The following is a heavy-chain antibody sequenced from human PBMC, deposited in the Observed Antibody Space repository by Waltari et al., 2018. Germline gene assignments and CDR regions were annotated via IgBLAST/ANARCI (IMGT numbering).Heavy chain of an antibody. Sequence: APGKGLGWVSAISGSGGSTYYADPVKGRFTIARDNSKNTLYLQMNSLRAEDTAVYYCAKWAGTTFNWFDPWGQGTLVTVSS. CDR3: AKWAGTTFNWFDP. D-gene: IGHD1-1*01. CDR2: ISGSGGST. V-gene: IGHV3-23*01. J-gene: IGHJ5*02.